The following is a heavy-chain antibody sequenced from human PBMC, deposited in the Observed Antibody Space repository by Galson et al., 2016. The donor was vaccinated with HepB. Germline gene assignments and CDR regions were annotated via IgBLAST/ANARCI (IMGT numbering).Heavy chain of an antibody. CDR3: AGGHYGSGSCYLFDY. D-gene: IGHD3-10*01. V-gene: IGHV5-10-1*01. CDR1: GYSFTSYW. CDR2: IDPSDSYT. J-gene: IGHJ4*02. Sequence: QSGAEVKKPGESLRISCKGSGYSFTSYWISWVRQMPGKGLEWMGRIDPSDSYTNYSPSFQGHVTISADKSISTAYLQWSSLKASDTAMYYCAGGHYGSGSCYLFDYWGQGTLVTVSS.